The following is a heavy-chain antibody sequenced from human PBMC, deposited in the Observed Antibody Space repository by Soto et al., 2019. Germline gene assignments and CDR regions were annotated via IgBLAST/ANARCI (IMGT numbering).Heavy chain of an antibody. CDR1: SGSFSCYY. Sequence: PSETLSLTCSIYSGSFSCYYWSWIRQPPGKGLEWIGEISQSGNTNYSPSLKSRVSISIDTSKKQFSLNLASVSAADTAVYYCARAPKVSGSSQTRPDFWGPGTLVTVSS. CDR3: ARAPKVSGSSQTRPDF. D-gene: IGHD6-6*01. CDR2: ISQSGNT. J-gene: IGHJ4*02. V-gene: IGHV4-34*01.